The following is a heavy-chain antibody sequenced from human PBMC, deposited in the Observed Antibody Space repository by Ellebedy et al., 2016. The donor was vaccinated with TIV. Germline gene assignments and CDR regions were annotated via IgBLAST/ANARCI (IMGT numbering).Heavy chain of an antibody. V-gene: IGHV3-23*01. CDR2: ISDSGITI. CDR3: AKTPTSRGAFDI. Sequence: PGGSLRLSCAASGFPFSSHAMSWIRQAPGKGLEWVSFISDSGITIHYADSVKGRFTISRDNSKNTVYLQMDSLRAEDTALYYCAKTPTSRGAFDIWGQGTMVTVSS. D-gene: IGHD3-10*01. J-gene: IGHJ3*02. CDR1: GFPFSSHA.